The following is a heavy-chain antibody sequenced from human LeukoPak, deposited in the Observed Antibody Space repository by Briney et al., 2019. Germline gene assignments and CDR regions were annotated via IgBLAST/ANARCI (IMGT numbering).Heavy chain of an antibody. CDR1: GGSFSGYY. Sequence: SETLSLTCAVYGGSFSGYYGSWIRQPPGKGLEWIGEINHSGTTNYNPSLKSRVTMSVDTSKNQFSLKLSSVTAADTAVYYCARGVGHYYYYMDVWGKGTTVTVSS. CDR2: INHSGTT. CDR3: ARGVGHYYYYMDV. V-gene: IGHV4-34*01. J-gene: IGHJ6*03.